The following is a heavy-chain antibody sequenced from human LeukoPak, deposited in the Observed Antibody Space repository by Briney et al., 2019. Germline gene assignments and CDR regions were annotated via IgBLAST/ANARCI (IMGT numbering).Heavy chain of an antibody. Sequence: SQSLCLTYSVSVASFSSYYYNWVPRSPAKPLEWVVYIYHRGGANYNPSLSRRVTLSVDTSQNHFSLRLKSLPTARTAVYLCSGDNGSGNYYQSVLEDWGQGTLVTVSS. V-gene: IGHV4-59*01. CDR3: SGDNGSGNYYQSVLED. D-gene: IGHD3-10*01. J-gene: IGHJ4*02. CDR2: IYHRGGA. CDR1: VASFSSYY.